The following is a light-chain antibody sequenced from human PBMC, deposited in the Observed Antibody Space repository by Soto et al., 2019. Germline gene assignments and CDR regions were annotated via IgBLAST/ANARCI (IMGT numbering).Light chain of an antibody. CDR1: QTTNTW. CDR3: HQYIRYPDT. V-gene: IGKV1-5*01. J-gene: IGKJ2*01. CDR2: DAS. Sequence: DIQMTQFPSTLSASVGDRVTITCRASQTTNTWLAWYQQKPGTAPKLLIYDASSLEGGVPSRFSASGSGTEFTLTISSMQPDDHASYYWHQYIRYPDTFGHG.